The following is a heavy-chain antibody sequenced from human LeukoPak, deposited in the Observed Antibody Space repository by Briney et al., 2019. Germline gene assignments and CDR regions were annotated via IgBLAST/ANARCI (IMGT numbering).Heavy chain of an antibody. V-gene: IGHV4-34*01. Sequence: SETLSLTCAVYGGSFSGYYWSWIRQPPGKGLEWIGEINHSGSANYNPSLKSRVTISVDTSKNQFSLKLSSVTAADTAVYYCARNYDILTGYYEGFDYWGQGTLVTVSS. CDR3: ARNYDILTGYYEGFDY. CDR1: GGSFSGYY. CDR2: INHSGSA. D-gene: IGHD3-9*01. J-gene: IGHJ4*02.